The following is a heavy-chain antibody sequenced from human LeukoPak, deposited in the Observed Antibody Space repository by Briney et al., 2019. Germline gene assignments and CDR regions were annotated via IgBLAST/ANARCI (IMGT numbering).Heavy chain of an antibody. CDR2: IYAGGST. V-gene: IGHV4-4*07. J-gene: IGHJ4*02. Sequence: SETLSLTCTVSGGSITTYYWNWIRQPAGKGLEWIGRIYAGGSTNYNPSLKSRVAMSVYTSKNQFSLKLTPVTAADTALYYCARGDCSTTNCYFDYWGQGTLVTVSS. CDR3: ARGDCSTTNCYFDY. CDR1: GGSITTYY. D-gene: IGHD2-2*01.